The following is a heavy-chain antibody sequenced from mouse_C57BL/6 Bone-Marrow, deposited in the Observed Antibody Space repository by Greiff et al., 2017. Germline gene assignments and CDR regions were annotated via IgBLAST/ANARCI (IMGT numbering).Heavy chain of an antibody. V-gene: IGHV1-18*01. Sequence: EVQLQQSGPELVKPGASVKIPCKASGYTFTDYNMDWVKQSHGKSLEWIGDINPNNGGTIYNQKFKGKATLTVDKSSSTAYMELRSLTSEDTAVYYCARGRLYYYGSSLRFAYWGQGTLVTVSA. J-gene: IGHJ3*01. CDR3: ARGRLYYYGSSLRFAY. CDR2: INPNNGGT. D-gene: IGHD1-1*01. CDR1: GYTFTDYN.